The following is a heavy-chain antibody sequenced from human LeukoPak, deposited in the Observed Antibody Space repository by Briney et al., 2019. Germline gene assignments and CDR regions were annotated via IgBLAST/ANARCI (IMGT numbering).Heavy chain of an antibody. Sequence: GGSLRLSCVASGFTFSTYSMSWVRQAPGKGLEWVSYIGRSTGTIYYADSVKGRFSISRDNAKDSLYLQMNSLRAEDTAIYYCVRNGEYAFNLWGQGTMVTVSS. J-gene: IGHJ3*01. CDR3: VRNGEYAFNL. CDR1: GFTFSTYS. D-gene: IGHD4-17*01. V-gene: IGHV3-48*01. CDR2: IGRSTGTI.